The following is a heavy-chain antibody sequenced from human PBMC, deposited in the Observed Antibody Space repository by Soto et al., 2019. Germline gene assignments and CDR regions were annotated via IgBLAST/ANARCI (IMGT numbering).Heavy chain of an antibody. CDR2: IWYDGNVK. Sequence: GGSLRLSCAASGFTFSTFAMHWVRQAPGKWLEWVAVIWYDGNVKYYADSVKGRFTVSRDNSKSTLYLQVNSLRADDTAVYYCAKKKKPNSMDVWGQGXTVTVSS. CDR3: AKKKKPNSMDV. CDR1: GFTFSTFA. V-gene: IGHV3-33*06. J-gene: IGHJ6*02.